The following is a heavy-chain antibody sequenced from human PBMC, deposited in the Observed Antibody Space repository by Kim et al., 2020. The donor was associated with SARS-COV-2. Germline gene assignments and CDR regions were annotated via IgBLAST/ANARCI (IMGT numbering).Heavy chain of an antibody. CDR3: TRDDLLSELGY. CDR2: IRSHAYGGAA. J-gene: IGHJ4*02. Sequence: GGSLRLSCATSGFTFGDYALSWVRQPPGKGLEWVGFIRSHAYGGAAEYAASVTGRFTISRDDSKSIAYLEMNSLKTEDTAVYYCTRDDLLSELGYWGQGT. V-gene: IGHV3-49*04. D-gene: IGHD2-15*01. CDR1: GFTFGDYA.